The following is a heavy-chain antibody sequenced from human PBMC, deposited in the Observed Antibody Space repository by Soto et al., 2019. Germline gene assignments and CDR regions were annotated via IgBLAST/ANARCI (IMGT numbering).Heavy chain of an antibody. Sequence: ASVKVSCKTSGYTFTAYYIHWVRQAPGQGLEWMGWMNPNSGNTGYAQKFQGRVTMTRNTSISTAYIELSSLRSEDTAVYYCAKVDTAMVYYFDYWGQGTLVTVSS. V-gene: IGHV1-8*02. CDR1: GYTFTAYY. D-gene: IGHD5-18*01. CDR3: AKVDTAMVYYFDY. CDR2: MNPNSGNT. J-gene: IGHJ4*02.